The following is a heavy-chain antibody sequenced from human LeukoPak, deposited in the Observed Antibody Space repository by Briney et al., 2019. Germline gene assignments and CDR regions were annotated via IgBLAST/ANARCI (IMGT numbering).Heavy chain of an antibody. CDR2: TYYRSKWYN. Sequence: SQTLPLTCPISGDSLSNNSAAGMCIRQSPARGLEWLGRTYYRSKWYNDYAVSVKSRITINADTSKNQFSLHLNSVTPEDTAAYYCVRSRDGYLTAFDPWGQGTLVTVSS. V-gene: IGHV6-1*01. D-gene: IGHD5-24*01. CDR3: VRSRDGYLTAFDP. J-gene: IGHJ5*02. CDR1: GDSLSNNSAA.